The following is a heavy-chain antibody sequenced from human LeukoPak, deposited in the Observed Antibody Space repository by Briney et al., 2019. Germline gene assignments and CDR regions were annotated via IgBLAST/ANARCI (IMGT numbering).Heavy chain of an antibody. D-gene: IGHD3-10*01. Sequence: PGGSLRLSCAASGFTFSSYAMSWVRQAPGKGLEWVSAISGSGGSTYYADCVKGRFTISRDNSKNTLYLQMNSLRAEDTAVYYCAKDPLSSEYYGSGSYLDYWGQGTLVTVSS. CDR3: AKDPLSSEYYGSGSYLDY. V-gene: IGHV3-23*01. CDR1: GFTFSSYA. CDR2: ISGSGGST. J-gene: IGHJ4*02.